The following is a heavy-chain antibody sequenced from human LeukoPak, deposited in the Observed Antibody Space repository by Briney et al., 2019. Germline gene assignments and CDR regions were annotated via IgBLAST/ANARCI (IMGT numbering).Heavy chain of an antibody. V-gene: IGHV3-72*01. CDR1: GFNLNDHY. CDR3: VKIDMGATSRDAFHI. D-gene: IGHD1-26*01. Sequence: GGSLRLSCAVSGFNLNDHYVDWVRQPPGRGLEWLGRSRDKTKSYSTDYAESVKGRFTISRDDSKSSLYFQLNSLKIEDTAVYYCVKIDMGATSRDAFHIWGQGTMVIVSS. J-gene: IGHJ3*02. CDR2: SRDKTKSYST.